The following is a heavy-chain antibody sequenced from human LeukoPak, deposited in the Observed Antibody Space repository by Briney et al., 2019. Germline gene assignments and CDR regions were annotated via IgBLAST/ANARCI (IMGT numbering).Heavy chain of an antibody. Sequence: GGSLRLSCTASGFTFSNYAMSWVRQAPGKGLEWVSAISGGGGGTYYADSVQGRFTISRDNSKNTLYLQVNSLRAEDTAIYYCARDSLPMAVTGPFDHWGQGALVTVSS. D-gene: IGHD6-19*01. CDR2: ISGGGGGT. CDR3: ARDSLPMAVTGPFDH. CDR1: GFTFSNYA. V-gene: IGHV3-23*01. J-gene: IGHJ4*02.